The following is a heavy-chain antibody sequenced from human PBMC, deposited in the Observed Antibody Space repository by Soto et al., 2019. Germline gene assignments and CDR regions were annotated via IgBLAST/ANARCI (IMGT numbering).Heavy chain of an antibody. CDR1: GGSFSGYY. J-gene: IGHJ5*02. D-gene: IGHD6-13*01. CDR3: ARGLLRGFIAAAGRKSNWFDP. CDR2: INHSGGT. V-gene: IGHV4-34*01. Sequence: ETLSLTCAVYGGSFSGYYWSWIRQPPGKGLEWIGEINHSGGTNYNPSLKSRVTISVDTSKNQFSLKLSSVTAADTAVYYCARGLLRGFIAAAGRKSNWFDPWGQGTLVTVSS.